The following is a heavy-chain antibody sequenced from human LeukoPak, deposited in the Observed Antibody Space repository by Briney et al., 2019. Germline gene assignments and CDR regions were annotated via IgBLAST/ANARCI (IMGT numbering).Heavy chain of an antibody. Sequence: SETLSLTCTVSGGSISSSSYYWGWVRPPPGEGRGWIGSIYYSGSTYYNPSLRSRFSISVDTSKNQFYLKLSSVTAADAAVYYCARQRITMVRGVISNNWFDPWGQGTLVTVST. J-gene: IGHJ5*02. CDR3: ARQRITMVRGVISNNWFDP. CDR2: IYYSGST. V-gene: IGHV4-39*01. D-gene: IGHD3-10*01. CDR1: GGSISSSSYY.